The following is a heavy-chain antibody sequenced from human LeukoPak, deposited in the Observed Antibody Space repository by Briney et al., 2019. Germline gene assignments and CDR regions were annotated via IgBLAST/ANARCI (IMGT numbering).Heavy chain of an antibody. CDR2: IYYSGST. Sequence: SETLSLTCTVSGGSISSGGYYWSWIRQHPGKGLEWIGYIYYSGSTYYNPSLKSRVAISVDTSKNQFSLKLSSVTAADTAVYYCAREAMYSYGNNFDYWGQGTLVTVSS. V-gene: IGHV4-31*03. CDR3: AREAMYSYGNNFDY. D-gene: IGHD5-18*01. CDR1: GGSISSGGYY. J-gene: IGHJ4*02.